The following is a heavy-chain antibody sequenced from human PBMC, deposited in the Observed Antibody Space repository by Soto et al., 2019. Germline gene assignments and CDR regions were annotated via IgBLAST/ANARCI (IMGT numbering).Heavy chain of an antibody. J-gene: IGHJ6*02. Sequence: GGSLRLSCAASGFTFSSYSMNWVRQAPGKGLEWVSVIYSGGSTYYADSVKGRFTISRHNSKNTLYLQMNSLRAEDTAVYYCARAQYSSSYYYYGMDVWGQGTTVTVSS. CDR2: IYSGGST. D-gene: IGHD6-6*01. V-gene: IGHV3-66*01. CDR1: GFTFSSYS. CDR3: ARAQYSSSYYYYGMDV.